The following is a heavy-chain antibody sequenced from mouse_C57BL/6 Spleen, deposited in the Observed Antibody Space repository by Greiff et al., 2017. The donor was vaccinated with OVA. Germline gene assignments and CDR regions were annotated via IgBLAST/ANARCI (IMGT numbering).Heavy chain of an antibody. Sequence: EVMLVESGGGLVKPGGSLKLSCAASGFTFSDYGMHWVRQAPEKGLEWVAYISSGSSTIYYADTVKGRFTISRDNAKNTLFLQMTSLRSEDTAMYYCARRYDGGAMDYWGQGTSVTVSS. CDR1: GFTFSDYG. J-gene: IGHJ4*01. CDR2: ISSGSSTI. V-gene: IGHV5-17*01. D-gene: IGHD2-3*01. CDR3: ARRYDGGAMDY.